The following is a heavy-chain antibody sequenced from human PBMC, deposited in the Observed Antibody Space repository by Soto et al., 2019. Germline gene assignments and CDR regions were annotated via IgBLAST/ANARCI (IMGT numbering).Heavy chain of an antibody. Sequence: PSETLSLTCTVSGGSISSYYWSWIRQPPGKGLEWIGYIYYSGSTNYNPSLKSRVTISVDTSKNQFSLKLSSVTAADTAMYYCARGRVRGSSDDFDIWGQGTMVTVSS. CDR3: ARGRVRGSSDDFDI. V-gene: IGHV4-59*01. J-gene: IGHJ3*02. D-gene: IGHD3-10*01. CDR1: GGSISSYY. CDR2: IYYSGST.